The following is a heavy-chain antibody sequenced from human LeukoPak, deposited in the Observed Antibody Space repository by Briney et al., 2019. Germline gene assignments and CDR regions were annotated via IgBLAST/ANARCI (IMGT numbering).Heavy chain of an antibody. V-gene: IGHV3-30*02. CDR1: GFTFSTYG. J-gene: IGHJ4*02. CDR3: AKEVELLPFDY. Sequence: GGSLRLSCAASGFTFSTYGMHWVRQAPGKGLEWVTFIRVDGSNKFYADSVKGRFTISRDNSKNTVYLQMNSLRPEDTAMYYCAKEVELLPFDYWGQGTLVTVSS. CDR2: IRVDGSNK. D-gene: IGHD6-6*01.